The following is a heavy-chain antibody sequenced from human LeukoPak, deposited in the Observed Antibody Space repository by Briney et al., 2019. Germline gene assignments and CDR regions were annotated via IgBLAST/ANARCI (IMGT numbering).Heavy chain of an antibody. J-gene: IGHJ4*02. CDR1: GDSLSGYW. CDR3: TRRRYYDPVGLDF. CDR2: IYYTGST. D-gene: IGHD3-22*01. V-gene: IGHV4-59*12. Sequence: SETLSLTCSVSGDSLSGYWWTWIRQPPGKGLEWIGIIYYTGSTDYNPSLKRRVILSADTSKNQFSLNLTSVTAADTAVYYCTRRRYYDPVGLDFWGRGTLVTVSS.